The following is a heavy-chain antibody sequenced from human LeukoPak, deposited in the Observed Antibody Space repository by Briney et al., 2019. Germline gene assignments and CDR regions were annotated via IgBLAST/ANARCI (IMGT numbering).Heavy chain of an antibody. CDR1: GGFISGYY. V-gene: IGHV4-59*08. CDR2: IYYSGNT. D-gene: IGHD6-13*01. J-gene: IGHJ4*02. Sequence: SETLSLTCTVSGGFISGYYWSWIRQPPGKGLEWIGDIYYSGNTNYNPSLKSRVTISVDTSKNQFSLKLSSVTAADTAVYYCATHSAAAAVYLDYWGQGTLVTVSS. CDR3: ATHSAAAAVYLDY.